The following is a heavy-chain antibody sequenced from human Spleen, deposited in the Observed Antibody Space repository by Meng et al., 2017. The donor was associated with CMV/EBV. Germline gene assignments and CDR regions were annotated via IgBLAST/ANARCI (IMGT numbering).Heavy chain of an antibody. V-gene: IGHV4-39*07. CDR2: IYHIGTT. D-gene: IGHD3-16*01. Sequence: SETLSLTCTVSGGSISSGGYYWSWIRQSPGKGLEWIGEIYHIGTTSYNPSLKSRVTISVDKSKKKFSLNLSSVTAADTAVYYCARIVRTHFGDRGWFDPWGQGTLVTVS. CDR3: ARIVRTHFGDRGWFDP. J-gene: IGHJ5*02. CDR1: GGSISSGGYY.